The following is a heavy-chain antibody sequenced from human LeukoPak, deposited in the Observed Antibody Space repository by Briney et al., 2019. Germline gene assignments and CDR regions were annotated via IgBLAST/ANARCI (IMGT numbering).Heavy chain of an antibody. CDR1: GYTLTQLS. CDR3: ATVYYDSSGYYPFDY. CDR2: FDPEDGET. Sequence: ASVKVSCQVSGYTLTQLSMHWVRQAPGNGLEWMGGFDPEDGETIYAQKFQGRVTMTEDTSTDTAYMELSSLRSEDTAVYYCATVYYDSSGYYPFDYWGQGTLVTVSS. V-gene: IGHV1-24*01. D-gene: IGHD3-22*01. J-gene: IGHJ4*02.